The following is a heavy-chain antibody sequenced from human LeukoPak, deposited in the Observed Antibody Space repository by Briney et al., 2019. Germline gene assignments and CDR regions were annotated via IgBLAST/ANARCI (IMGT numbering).Heavy chain of an antibody. Sequence: GGSLRLSCAASGFSSSSYAMGWVRQAPGKGLEWVSSISGTGGRTYYADSVKGRFTISRDNSRNTLSLQMNSLRVEDTAVYFCAKGPYSDSSEWFQYWGQGTLVTVSS. CDR1: GFSSSSYA. D-gene: IGHD6-13*01. CDR3: AKGPYSDSSEWFQY. V-gene: IGHV3-23*01. J-gene: IGHJ1*01. CDR2: ISGTGGRT.